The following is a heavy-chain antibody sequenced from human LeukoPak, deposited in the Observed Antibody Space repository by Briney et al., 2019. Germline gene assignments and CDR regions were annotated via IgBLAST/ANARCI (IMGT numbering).Heavy chain of an antibody. CDR2: IWYDGSNK. Sequence: GGSLRLSGAASGFTFSSYGMHWVRQAPGKGLEWVAVIWYDGSNKYYADSVKGRFTISRDNSKNTLYLQMNSLRAEDTAVYYCARGRYSYGFFDYWGQGTLVTVSS. J-gene: IGHJ4*02. D-gene: IGHD5-18*01. V-gene: IGHV3-33*01. CDR1: GFTFSSYG. CDR3: ARGRYSYGFFDY.